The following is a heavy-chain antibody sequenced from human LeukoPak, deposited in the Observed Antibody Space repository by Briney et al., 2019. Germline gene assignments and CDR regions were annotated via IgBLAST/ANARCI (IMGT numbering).Heavy chain of an antibody. Sequence: ASVKVSCKASGYTFTSYDINWVRQATGQGLEWMGWMNPNSGNTGYAQKFQGRVTMTRNTSISTAYMELSSLRSEDTAVYYCAGRNYDILTGYLIDDAFDIWGQGTMVTVSS. V-gene: IGHV1-8*01. CDR3: AGRNYDILTGYLIDDAFDI. D-gene: IGHD3-9*01. J-gene: IGHJ3*02. CDR2: MNPNSGNT. CDR1: GYTFTSYD.